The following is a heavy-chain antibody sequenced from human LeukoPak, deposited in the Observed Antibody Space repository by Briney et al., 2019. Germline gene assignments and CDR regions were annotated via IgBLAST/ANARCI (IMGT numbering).Heavy chain of an antibody. CDR3: ARGVAEGIFDY. CDR1: GFTFSSYW. D-gene: IGHD2-15*01. Sequence: PGGSLRLSCSGPGFTFSSYWMHWVRQAPGKGGVWVSRINSDGSSTSYADSVKGRFTISRDNAKNTLYLQMNSLRAEDTAVYYCARGVAEGIFDYWGQGTLVTVSS. J-gene: IGHJ4*02. CDR2: INSDGSST. V-gene: IGHV3-74*01.